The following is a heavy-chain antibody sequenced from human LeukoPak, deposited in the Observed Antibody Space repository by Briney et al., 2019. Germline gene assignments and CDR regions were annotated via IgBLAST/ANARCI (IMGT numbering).Heavy chain of an antibody. CDR2: INPNSGGT. CDR3: ARAGEWDQYNWFDP. Sequence: ASVKVSCKASGYTFTGYYMHWVRQAPGQGLEWMGWINPNSGGTNYAQKFQGRVTMTRDTSISTAYMELSRLRSDDTAVYYCARAGEWDQYNWFDPWGQGTLVTVSS. J-gene: IGHJ5*02. D-gene: IGHD1-26*01. CDR1: GYTFTGYY. V-gene: IGHV1-2*02.